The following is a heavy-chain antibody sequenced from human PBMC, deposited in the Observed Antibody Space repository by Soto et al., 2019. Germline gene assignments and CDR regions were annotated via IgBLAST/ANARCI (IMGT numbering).Heavy chain of an antibody. J-gene: IGHJ2*01. Sequence: SETLSLTCTVSGDSITSSSYYWGWIRQPPGKGLEWIGSIYYSGSTYYNPSLKSRIAITPDTSKNQLSLHLNSVTPEDTAIYFCARDGSGWHWYFDLWGRGTLVTVSS. CDR3: ARDGSGWHWYFDL. V-gene: IGHV4-39*02. CDR1: GDSITSSSYY. D-gene: IGHD6-19*01. CDR2: IYYSGST.